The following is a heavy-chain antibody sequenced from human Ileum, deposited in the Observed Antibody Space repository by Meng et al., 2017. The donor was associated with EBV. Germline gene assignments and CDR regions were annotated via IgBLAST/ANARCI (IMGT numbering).Heavy chain of an antibody. CDR1: GASVGGSDW. Sequence: GLRQRWGPVLVNPRGPWALTGVVSGASVGGSDWWRLGRQPPGKGLECIGEVYHDGATNYHPSLKSRVTISLDKSKNEVNLHLNSLTAADTAVYFCARSSPIVRGLDYWGQGTLVTVSS. CDR2: VYHDGAT. CDR3: ARSSPIVRGLDY. D-gene: IGHD3-10*01. J-gene: IGHJ4*02. V-gene: IGHV4-4*01.